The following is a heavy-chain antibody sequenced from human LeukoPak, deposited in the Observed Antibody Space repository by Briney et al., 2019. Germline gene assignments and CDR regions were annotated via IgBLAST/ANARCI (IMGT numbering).Heavy chain of an antibody. Sequence: ASVKVSCKASGYSFTNYDINWVRQATGQGLEWMGWMNPNSGITAYAQKFQGRVTITRNTSISTAYMEVSNLRSEDTAVYYCARGEGWSYSHEYFQHWGQGTVVAVSS. CDR2: MNPNSGIT. D-gene: IGHD3-10*01. CDR1: GYSFTNYD. J-gene: IGHJ1*01. CDR3: ARGEGWSYSHEYFQH. V-gene: IGHV1-8*03.